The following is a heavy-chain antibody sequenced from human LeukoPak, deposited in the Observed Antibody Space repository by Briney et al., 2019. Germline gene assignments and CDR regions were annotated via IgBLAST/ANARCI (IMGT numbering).Heavy chain of an antibody. CDR3: ARGGYSSSWYHFDY. V-gene: IGHV3-74*01. J-gene: IGHJ4*02. D-gene: IGHD6-13*01. CDR2: INIDERIT. CDR1: GFSFSTQR. Sequence: PGGSLRLSCAASGFSFSTQRMHWVRQAPGKGLVWVSYINIDERITGYADSVKGRFTISRDNSKNTLFLQMNSLRAEDTAVYYCARGGYSSSWYHFDYWGQGTLVTVSS.